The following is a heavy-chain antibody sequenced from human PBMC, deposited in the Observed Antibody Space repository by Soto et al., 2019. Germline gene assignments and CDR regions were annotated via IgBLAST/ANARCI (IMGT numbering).Heavy chain of an antibody. CDR3: AKLRDYDILTGYYFDF. D-gene: IGHD3-9*01. V-gene: IGHV3-23*01. J-gene: IGHJ4*02. CDR1: GFTFSSYA. Sequence: GGSLRLSCAASGFTFSSYAMSWVRRAPGKGLEWVSGISGSGGSTYYADSVKGRFTISRDNSKNTLYLQMNSLRAEDTAVYYCAKLRDYDILTGYYFDFWGQGTLVTVSS. CDR2: ISGSGGST.